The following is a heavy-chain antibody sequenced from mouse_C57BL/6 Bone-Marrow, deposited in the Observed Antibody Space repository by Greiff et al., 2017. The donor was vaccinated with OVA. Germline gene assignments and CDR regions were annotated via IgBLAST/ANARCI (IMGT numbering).Heavy chain of an antibody. CDR1: GYTFTNYW. CDR3: AHYGSRLYLHY. V-gene: IGHV1-59*01. CDR2: IAPSDSYI. Sequence: VQLQQPGAELVRPGTSVKLSCKASGYTFTNYWMPWVKQRPGQGIEWIGVIAPSDSYINYNQKFKGRATLTVDTSSSTAYMHLSSLTSEDSAVYYCAHYGSRLYLHYWGQGTSLTVSS. J-gene: IGHJ2*02. D-gene: IGHD1-1*01.